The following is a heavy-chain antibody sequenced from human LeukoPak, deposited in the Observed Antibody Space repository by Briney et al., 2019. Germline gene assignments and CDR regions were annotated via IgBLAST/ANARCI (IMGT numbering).Heavy chain of an antibody. CDR3: ARGPQGYDFWSGYNSPNAYLDY. D-gene: IGHD3-3*01. Sequence: GGSLRLSCAVSGLTFNNYAMSWVRQAPGKGLEWVSAISKSGDHAYYAASAKGRFTIYRDNSKNTLYLQMNSLRAEDTAVYYCARGPQGYDFWSGYNSPNAYLDYWGQGTLVTVSS. J-gene: IGHJ4*02. CDR2: ISKSGDHA. CDR1: GLTFNNYA. V-gene: IGHV3-23*01.